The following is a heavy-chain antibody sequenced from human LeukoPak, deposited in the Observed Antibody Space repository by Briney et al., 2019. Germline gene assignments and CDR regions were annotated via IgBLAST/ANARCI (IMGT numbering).Heavy chain of an antibody. CDR3: ARGGSGWNYYYYYMDV. Sequence: SETLSLTCTVSGGSLSSSSYDWSWLRQPAGRGLEWVGRIYTSGSTNYNPSLKSRVTISVDTSKNQFSLKLSSVTAADTAVYYCARGGSGWNYYYYYMDVWGKGTTVTISS. J-gene: IGHJ6*03. CDR2: IYTSGST. CDR1: GGSLSSSSYD. V-gene: IGHV4-61*02. D-gene: IGHD6-19*01.